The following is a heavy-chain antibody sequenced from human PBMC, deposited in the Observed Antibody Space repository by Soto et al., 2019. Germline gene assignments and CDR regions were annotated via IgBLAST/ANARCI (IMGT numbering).Heavy chain of an antibody. CDR2: INHSGST. J-gene: IGHJ4*02. CDR3: ARGRAQLYYGSGSYYY. D-gene: IGHD3-10*01. Sequence: SETLSLTCTVSGGSISSYYWTWIRQPPGKGLEWIGEINHSGSTNYNPSLKSRVTISVDTSKNQFSLKLSSVTAADTAVYYCARGRAQLYYGSGSYYYWGQGTLVTVSS. CDR1: GGSISSYY. V-gene: IGHV4-34*01.